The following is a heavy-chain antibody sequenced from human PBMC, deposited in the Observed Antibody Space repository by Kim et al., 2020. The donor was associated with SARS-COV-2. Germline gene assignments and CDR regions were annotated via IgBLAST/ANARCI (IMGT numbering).Heavy chain of an antibody. CDR3: ARASGYCTSTSCPIDS. D-gene: IGHD2-2*01. Sequence: LTSRVTVSADTSKNQLSLRLSSVTAADTAVYYCARASGYCTSTSCPIDSWGQGTLVTVSS. J-gene: IGHJ4*02. V-gene: IGHV4-31*02.